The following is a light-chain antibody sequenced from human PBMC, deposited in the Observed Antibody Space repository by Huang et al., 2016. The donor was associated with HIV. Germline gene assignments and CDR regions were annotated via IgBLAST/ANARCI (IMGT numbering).Light chain of an antibody. CDR2: GAS. CDR1: QSVSSN. V-gene: IGKV3-15*01. Sequence: EIVMTQSPDTLSVSPGERAILSCRASQSVSSNLAWYQQKPGQAPRLLIYGASTRATGIPVRFSVSGSGTEFTLTISSLQSEDFAVYYCQQYNNWPPWTFGQGTKVEIK. J-gene: IGKJ1*01. CDR3: QQYNNWPPWT.